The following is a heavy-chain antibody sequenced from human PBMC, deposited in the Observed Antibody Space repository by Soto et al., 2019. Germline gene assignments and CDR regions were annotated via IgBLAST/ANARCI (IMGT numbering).Heavy chain of an antibody. V-gene: IGHV3-21*01. J-gene: IGHJ6*02. CDR3: ARDRPRKTDDFWSGPIYYYGMDV. CDR2: ISSSSSYI. CDR1: GFTFSSYS. Sequence: EVQLVESGGGLVQPGGSLRLSCAASGFTFSSYSMNWVRQAPGKGLEWVSSISSSSSYIYYADSVKGRFTISRDNAKNSLYLQMNSLRAEDTAVYYCARDRPRKTDDFWSGPIYYYGMDVWGQGTTVTVSS. D-gene: IGHD3-3*01.